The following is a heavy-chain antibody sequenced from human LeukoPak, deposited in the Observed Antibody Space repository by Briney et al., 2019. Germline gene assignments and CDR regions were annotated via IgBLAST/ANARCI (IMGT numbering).Heavy chain of an antibody. CDR3: ANAKYSSSSGLGY. J-gene: IGHJ4*02. D-gene: IGHD6-6*01. Sequence: SLRLSCAASGFTFDDYAMHWVRQAPGKGLEWVSGISWNSGSIGYADSVKGRFTISRDNAKNSLYLQMNSLRAEDTALYYCANAKYSSSSGLGYWGQGTLVTVSS. CDR1: GFTFDDYA. CDR2: ISWNSGSI. V-gene: IGHV3-9*01.